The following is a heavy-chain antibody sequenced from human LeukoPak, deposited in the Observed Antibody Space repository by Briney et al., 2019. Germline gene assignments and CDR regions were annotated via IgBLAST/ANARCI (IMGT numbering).Heavy chain of an antibody. D-gene: IGHD2-8*01. V-gene: IGHV1-2*02. J-gene: IGHJ4*02. CDR1: GGTFSSYA. Sequence: ASVKVSCKASGGTFSSYAIRWVRQAPGQGLEWMGWINPNSGGTNYAQKFQGRVTMTRDMSTSTVYMELSSLRSEDTAVYYCARDNDFDYWGQGTLVTVSS. CDR3: ARDNDFDY. CDR2: INPNSGGT.